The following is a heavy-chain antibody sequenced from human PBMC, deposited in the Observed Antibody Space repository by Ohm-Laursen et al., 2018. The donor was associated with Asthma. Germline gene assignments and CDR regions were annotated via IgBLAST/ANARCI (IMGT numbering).Heavy chain of an antibody. J-gene: IGHJ4*02. CDR2: IRSKPNSYAT. D-gene: IGHD3-22*01. V-gene: IGHV3-73*01. Sequence: GSLRLSCTATGFTFSGSAMHWVRQAPGKGLEWVGRIRSKPNSYATAYAASVTGRFTISRDDSKNTAYLQMSSLKTEDTAVYYCARESYDSSGYYYYWGQGTLVTVSS. CDR1: GFTFSGSA. CDR3: ARESYDSSGYYYY.